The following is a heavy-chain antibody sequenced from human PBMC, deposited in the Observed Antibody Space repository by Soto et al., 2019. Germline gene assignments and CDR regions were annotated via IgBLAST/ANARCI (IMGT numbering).Heavy chain of an antibody. Sequence: GGSLRLSCAASGFTVSSNYMSWVRQAPGKGLEWVSVIYSGGSTYYADSVKGRFTISRDNSKNTLYLQMNSLRAEDTAVYYCARSTDDYDILTGYYQSYYFDYWGQGTLVTVSS. CDR3: ARSTDDYDILTGYYQSYYFDY. CDR1: GFTVSSNY. CDR2: IYSGGST. J-gene: IGHJ4*02. V-gene: IGHV3-66*01. D-gene: IGHD3-9*01.